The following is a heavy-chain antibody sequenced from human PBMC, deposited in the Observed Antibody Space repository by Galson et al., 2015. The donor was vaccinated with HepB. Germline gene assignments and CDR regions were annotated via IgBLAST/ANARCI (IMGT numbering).Heavy chain of an antibody. Sequence: SVKVSCKASGGTFSSYAISWVRQAPGQGLEWMGRIIPILGIANYAQKFQGRVTITADKSTSTAYMELSSLRSEDTAVYYCARGGATEGFDYWGQGTLVTVSS. V-gene: IGHV1-69*04. CDR1: GGTFSSYA. J-gene: IGHJ4*02. CDR2: IIPILGIA. CDR3: ARGGATEGFDY. D-gene: IGHD5-12*01.